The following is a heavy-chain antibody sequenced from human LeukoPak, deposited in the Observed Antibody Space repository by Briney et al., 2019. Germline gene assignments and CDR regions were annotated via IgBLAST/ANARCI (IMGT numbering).Heavy chain of an antibody. Sequence: SETLSLTCTGSGGSISSYYWSWIRQPPGKGLEWIGYIYYSGSTNYNPSLKSRVTISVDTSKNQFSLKLSSVTAADTAVYYCARTNNWNYYMDVWGKGTTVTVSS. CDR1: GGSISSYY. CDR2: IYYSGST. V-gene: IGHV4-59*01. D-gene: IGHD1-20*01. J-gene: IGHJ6*03. CDR3: ARTNNWNYYMDV.